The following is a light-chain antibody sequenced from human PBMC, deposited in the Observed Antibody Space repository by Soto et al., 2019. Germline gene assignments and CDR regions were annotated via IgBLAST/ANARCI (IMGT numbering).Light chain of an antibody. Sequence: QSVLTQPPSASGAPGQRVTISCSGSSSNIGSNMVNWYQQLPGTAPKLLIYSNNQRPSGVPDRFSGSKSGTSASLAMIGLQSEDEADYYCQSYDSSLSDYVSGTGTKVTVL. CDR1: SSNIGSNM. V-gene: IGLV1-44*01. J-gene: IGLJ1*01. CDR2: SNN. CDR3: QSYDSSLSDYV.